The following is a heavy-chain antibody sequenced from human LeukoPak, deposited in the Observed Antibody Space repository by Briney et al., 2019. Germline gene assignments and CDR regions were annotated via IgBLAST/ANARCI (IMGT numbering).Heavy chain of an antibody. CDR3: ARARPYCSGGSCYVD. D-gene: IGHD2-15*01. CDR2: MYYSGST. Sequence: SETLSLTCTVSGGSISSYYWSWIRRPPGKGLEWIGYMYYSGSTNYNPSLTSRVTISVYTSKNHFSLKLSSVTAADTAVYYCARARPYCSGGSCYVDWGQGTLVTVSS. J-gene: IGHJ4*02. V-gene: IGHV4-59*01. CDR1: GGSISSYY.